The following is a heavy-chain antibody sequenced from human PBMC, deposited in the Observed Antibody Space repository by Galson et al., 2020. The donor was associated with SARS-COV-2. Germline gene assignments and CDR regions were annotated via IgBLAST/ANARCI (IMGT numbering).Heavy chain of an antibody. D-gene: IGHD3-22*01. V-gene: IGHV3-13*05. CDR1: GFTFSSYD. J-gene: IGHJ3*02. CDR2: IGTAGDP. Sequence: GESLKISCAASGFTFSSYDMHWVRQATGKGLEWVSAIGTAGDPYYPGSVKGRFTISRENAKNSLYLQMNSLRAGDTAVYYCARGHSRDSSGYYDDAFDIWGQGTMVTVSS. CDR3: ARGHSRDSSGYYDDAFDI.